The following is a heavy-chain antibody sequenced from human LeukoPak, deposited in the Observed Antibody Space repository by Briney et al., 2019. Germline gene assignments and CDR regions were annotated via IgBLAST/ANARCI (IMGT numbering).Heavy chain of an antibody. Sequence: GGTLRLSCAASGFIFSSYGMTWVRQAPGKGLEWVSGISDNGGSTYYADSVKGRFTISRDNSKNTLYLLMNSLRADDTAVYYCARGQHRCDYSHNLMSFWGQGTLVTVSS. J-gene: IGHJ3*01. CDR2: ISDNGGST. D-gene: IGHD4-11*01. V-gene: IGHV3-23*01. CDR1: GFIFSSYG. CDR3: ARGQHRCDYSHNLMSF.